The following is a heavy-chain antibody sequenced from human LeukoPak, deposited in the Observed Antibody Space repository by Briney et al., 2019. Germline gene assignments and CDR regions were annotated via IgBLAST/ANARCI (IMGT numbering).Heavy chain of an antibody. Sequence: GRSLRLSCAASGFTFSSYGMHWVRQAPGKGLEWVAVIWYDGSNKYYADSVKGRFTISRDNSKNTLYLQMNSLRAEDTAVYYCARDLTMVQGVPGAFDIWGQGTMVTVSS. D-gene: IGHD3-10*01. CDR3: ARDLTMVQGVPGAFDI. V-gene: IGHV3-33*01. CDR1: GFTFSSYG. J-gene: IGHJ3*02. CDR2: IWYDGSNK.